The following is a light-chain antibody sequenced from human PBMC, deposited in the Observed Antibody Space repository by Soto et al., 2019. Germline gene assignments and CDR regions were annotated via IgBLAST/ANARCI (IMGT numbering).Light chain of an antibody. V-gene: IGKV1-39*01. CDR2: AAS. Sequence: DIQMTQSPSSLSASVGDRVTITCRASESISNNLNWYQHKPGKAPKVLIYAASSLQSGVPSRFSGSGSGTDFILTITSLQAEDFATYYCRQSYSSLGFTFGPGTKVDL. CDR1: ESISNN. CDR3: RQSYSSLGFT. J-gene: IGKJ3*01.